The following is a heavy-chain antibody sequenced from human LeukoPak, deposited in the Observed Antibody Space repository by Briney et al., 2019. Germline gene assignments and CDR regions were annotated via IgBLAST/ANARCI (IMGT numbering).Heavy chain of an antibody. CDR3: AKGEVGYCSSISCYYVY. Sequence: GGSLRLSCAASGFTFSNYAMSWVRQAPGKGLEWVSVISGSVETTYYADPVKGRFITSRDNSKNTLSLQMNSLRAEDTAVYYCAKGEVGYCSSISCYYVYWGQGTLVAVSS. CDR1: GFTFSNYA. J-gene: IGHJ4*02. V-gene: IGHV3-23*01. D-gene: IGHD2-2*01. CDR2: ISGSVETT.